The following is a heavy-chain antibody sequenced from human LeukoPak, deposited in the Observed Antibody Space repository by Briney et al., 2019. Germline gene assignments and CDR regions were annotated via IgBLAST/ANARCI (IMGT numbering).Heavy chain of an antibody. CDR2: IYYSGST. CDR3: ARGFGSPDY. Sequence: SETLSLTCTVSGVSISSYYWSWLRQPPGKGLEWIGHIYYSGSTTYDPSLKSRVTISVDTSKNQFSLNLSSVTAADTAVYYCARGFGSPDYWGEGTLVTVSS. D-gene: IGHD3-16*01. V-gene: IGHV4-59*01. J-gene: IGHJ4*02. CDR1: GVSISSYY.